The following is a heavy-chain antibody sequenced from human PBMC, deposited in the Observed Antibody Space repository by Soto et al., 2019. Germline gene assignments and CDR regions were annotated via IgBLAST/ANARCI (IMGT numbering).Heavy chain of an antibody. CDR1: GFTVSDYG. CDR3: ARDTELQAYYYYYGLDV. V-gene: IGHV3-30*03. Sequence: GGSLRLSCAASGFTVSDYGMHWVRQAPGKGLEWVAVISYEGSNKYYGDSVKGRFTISRDNPKNTVYLQMNSLRADDTAVYFCARDTELQAYYYYYGLDVWGQGTTVTVSS. D-gene: IGHD3-10*01. J-gene: IGHJ6*02. CDR2: ISYEGSNK.